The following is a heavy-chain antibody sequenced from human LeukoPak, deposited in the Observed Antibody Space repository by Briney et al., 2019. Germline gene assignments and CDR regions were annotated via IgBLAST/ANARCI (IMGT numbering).Heavy chain of an antibody. Sequence: RSQTLSLTRVISGDHVSNNIASWNWIRQSPSRGLEWLGRTFYRSEWHYDYAVSVKGRITINADTSTNQLSLQLNSVTPEDTALYYCAKATALVYGGDWFDPWGQGTLVTVSS. V-gene: IGHV6-1*01. CDR2: TFYRSEWHY. D-gene: IGHD5-18*01. J-gene: IGHJ5*02. CDR1: GDHVSNNIAS. CDR3: AKATALVYGGDWFDP.